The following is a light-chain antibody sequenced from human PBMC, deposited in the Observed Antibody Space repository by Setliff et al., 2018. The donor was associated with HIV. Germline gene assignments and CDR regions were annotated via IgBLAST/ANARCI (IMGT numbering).Light chain of an antibody. CDR3: QVWDSRSAVV. CDR2: YDA. CDR1: NIGSKS. Sequence: ELTQPPSVSVAPGKTARNTCGGNNIGSKSVHWYQQKSGQAPVLVIYYDADRPSGIPERFSGSNSGNTATLTISRVEAGDEADYYCQVWDSRSAVVFGGGTQLTVL. V-gene: IGLV3-21*04. J-gene: IGLJ2*01.